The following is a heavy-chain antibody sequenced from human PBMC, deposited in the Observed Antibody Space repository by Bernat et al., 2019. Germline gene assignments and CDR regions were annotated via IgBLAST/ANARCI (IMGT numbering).Heavy chain of an antibody. V-gene: IGHV3-33*01. CDR1: GFTFSSYG. D-gene: IGHD4-17*01. CDR2: IWYDGSNK. J-gene: IGHJ4*02. CDR3: ARDRRIATTVTYIDY. Sequence: QVQLVESGGGVVQPGRSLRLSCAASGFTFSSYGMHWVRQAPGKGLEWLAVIWYDGSNKYYADSVKCRFTISRDNSKNTLYLQMNSLRAEDTAVYYCARDRRIATTVTYIDYWGQGTLVTVSS.